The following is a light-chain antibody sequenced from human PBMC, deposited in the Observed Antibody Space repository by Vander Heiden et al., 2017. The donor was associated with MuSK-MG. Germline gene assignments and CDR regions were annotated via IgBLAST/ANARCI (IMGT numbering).Light chain of an antibody. CDR2: VNS. Sequence: QSVLTQPPSVSGAPGQRVTISCTGSSSNIGAGYDVHWYQQLPGTAPKLLIYVNSNRPSGVPDRFSGSKSGTSASLAITWLQAEDEADYYCQSYDSSLSGSRVVFGGGTKLTVL. CDR1: SSNIGAGYD. V-gene: IGLV1-40*01. J-gene: IGLJ2*01. CDR3: QSYDSSLSGSRVV.